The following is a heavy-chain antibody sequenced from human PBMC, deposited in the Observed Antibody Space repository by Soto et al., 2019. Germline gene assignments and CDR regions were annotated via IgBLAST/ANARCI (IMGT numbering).Heavy chain of an antibody. CDR2: IKSKTDGGTT. CDR1: GFTFSNAW. CDR3: TTDITRIVVVIPVDY. D-gene: IGHD3-22*01. J-gene: IGHJ4*02. V-gene: IGHV3-15*01. Sequence: PGGSLRLSCAASGFTFSNAWMSWVRQAPGKGLEWVGRIKSKTDGGTTDYAAPVKGRFTISRDDSKNTLYLQMNSLKTEDTAVYYCTTDITRIVVVIPVDYWGQGTLVTVSS.